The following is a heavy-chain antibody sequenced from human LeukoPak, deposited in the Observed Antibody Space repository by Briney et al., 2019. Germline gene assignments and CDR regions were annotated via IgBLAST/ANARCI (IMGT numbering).Heavy chain of an antibody. V-gene: IGHV4-4*02. Sequence: SETLSLTCAVSGGSISSSNWWSWVRQPPGKGLEWIGEINHSGSTNYNPSLKSRVTISVDTSKNQFSLKLSSVTAADTAVYYCASQRLYNWFDPWGQGTLVTVSS. CDR1: GGSISSSNW. CDR2: INHSGST. J-gene: IGHJ5*02. D-gene: IGHD2-15*01. CDR3: ASQRLYNWFDP.